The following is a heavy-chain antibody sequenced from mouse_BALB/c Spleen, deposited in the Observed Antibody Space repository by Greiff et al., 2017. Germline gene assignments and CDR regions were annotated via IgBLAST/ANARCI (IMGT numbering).Heavy chain of an antibody. V-gene: IGHV2-9*02. CDR3: ARDRGSSYWYFDV. J-gene: IGHJ1*01. D-gene: IGHD1-1*01. CDR1: GFSLTSYG. CDR2: IWAGGST. Sequence: VQVVESGPGLVAPSQSLSITCTVSGFSLTSYGVHWVRQPPGKGLEWLGVIWAGGSTNYNSALMSRLSISKDNSKSQVFLKMNSLQTDDTAMYYCARDRGSSYWYFDVWGAGTTVTVSS.